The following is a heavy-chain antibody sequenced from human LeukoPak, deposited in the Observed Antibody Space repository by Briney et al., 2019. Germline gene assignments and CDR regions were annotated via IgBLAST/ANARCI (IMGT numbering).Heavy chain of an antibody. V-gene: IGHV3-30*04. CDR1: GFTFSSYA. D-gene: IGHD3-3*01. J-gene: IGHJ4*02. Sequence: GGSLRLSCAASGFTFSSYAMHWVRQAPGKGLEWVAVISYDGSNKYYADSVKGRFTISRDNSKNALYLQMNSLRAEDTAVYYCARDPTPYYDFWRGYYGPPGFDYWGQGTLVTVSS. CDR3: ARDPTPYYDFWRGYYGPPGFDY. CDR2: ISYDGSNK.